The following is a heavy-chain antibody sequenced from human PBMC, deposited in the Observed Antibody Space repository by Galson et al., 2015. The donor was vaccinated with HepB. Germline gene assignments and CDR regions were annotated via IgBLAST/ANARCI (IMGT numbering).Heavy chain of an antibody. CDR1: GFTFSDHY. J-gene: IGHJ4*02. V-gene: IGHV3-11*05. CDR3: ARDGLYNSGWHTSPPDY. CDR2: ISGSSSFT. Sequence: SLRLSCAASGFTFSDHYMSWIRQAPGKGLEWISYISGSSSFTNYADSVKGRFTISRDNAKNSLYLQLNRLTVEDTAVYYCARDGLYNSGWHTSPPDYWGQGTLVTVSS. D-gene: IGHD6-25*01.